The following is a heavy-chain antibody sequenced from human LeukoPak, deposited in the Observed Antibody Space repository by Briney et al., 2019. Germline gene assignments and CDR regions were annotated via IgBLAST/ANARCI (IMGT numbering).Heavy chain of an antibody. V-gene: IGHV3-43*01. D-gene: IGHD5-12*01. J-gene: IGHJ4*02. CDR1: GFTFDDYP. Sequence: GGSLRLSCAASGFTFDDYPMPWVRQAPGKGLEWVSLITWNAGITYYADSVKGRFTISRDNSKNSLYLQMTSLTTEDTALYYCAKAYTAYDYYFDYWGQGTLVTVSS. CDR3: AKAYTAYDYYFDY. CDR2: ITWNAGIT.